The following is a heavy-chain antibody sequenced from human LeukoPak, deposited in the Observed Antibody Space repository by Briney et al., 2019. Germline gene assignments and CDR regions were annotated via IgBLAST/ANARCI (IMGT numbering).Heavy chain of an antibody. CDR3: AREYCSSTSCYGWFDP. D-gene: IGHD2-2*01. Sequence: SETLSLTCAVSGGSISSGGYSWSWIRQPPGKVLEWIGYIYYSGSTYYNPSLKSRVTIAVDTSQNQFSQRLSSVRAAGTALLSCAREYCSSTSCYGWFDPWGQGTLVTVSS. CDR1: GGSISSGGYS. CDR2: IYYSGST. J-gene: IGHJ5*02. V-gene: IGHV4-30-4*07.